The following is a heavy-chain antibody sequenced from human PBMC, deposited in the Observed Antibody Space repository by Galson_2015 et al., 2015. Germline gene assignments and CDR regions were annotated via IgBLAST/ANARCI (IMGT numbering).Heavy chain of an antibody. CDR3: ARAGYCSSAPRYGRGDSSPVDC. CDR2: INTNTGNP. CDR1: GYTFTSYA. V-gene: IGHV7-4-1*02. Sequence: SVKVSCKASGYTFTSYAVNWVRQAPGQGLEWMGWINTNTGNPTYAQGFTGRFVFSLDTSVSTAYLQISSLKAEDTAVYYCARAGYCSSAPRYGRGDSSPVDCWGQGTLVTVSS. J-gene: IGHJ4*02. D-gene: IGHD2-2*01.